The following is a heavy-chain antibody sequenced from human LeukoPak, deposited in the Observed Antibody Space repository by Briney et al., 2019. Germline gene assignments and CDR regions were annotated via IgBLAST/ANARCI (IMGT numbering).Heavy chain of an antibody. Sequence: SQTLSLTCTVSGDSISSDFYYWSWIRQPAGKGLEWVGRLHTTGGTYYNPSLKSRVSISLDTSKNQFSLKVSAVTAADTAVYYCAAVRSSCWYGGDACWGQGTLVTVSS. CDR1: GDSISSDFYY. CDR3: AAVRSSCWYGGDAC. CDR2: LHTTGGT. V-gene: IGHV4-61*02. J-gene: IGHJ4*02. D-gene: IGHD6-13*01.